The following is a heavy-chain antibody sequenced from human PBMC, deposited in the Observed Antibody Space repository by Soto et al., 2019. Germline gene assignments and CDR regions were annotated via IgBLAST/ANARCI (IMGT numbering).Heavy chain of an antibody. D-gene: IGHD3-22*01. J-gene: IGHJ5*02. V-gene: IGHV1-2*02. CDR2: INPNSGGT. Sequence: QVQLVQSGAEVKKPGASVKVSCKASGYTFTGYDMHWVRQAPGQGLEWMGWINPNSGGTNYAQKFQGRVTMTRDTSISTAYMELSRLRSDDTAVYYCARSYYYDRSGYADALHRVNGFEPWGQGTLVTV. CDR3: ARSYYYDRSGYADALHRVNGFEP. CDR1: GYTFTGYD.